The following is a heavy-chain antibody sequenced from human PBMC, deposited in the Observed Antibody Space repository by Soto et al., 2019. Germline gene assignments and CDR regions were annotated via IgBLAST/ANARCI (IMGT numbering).Heavy chain of an antibody. V-gene: IGHV4-59*01. CDR1: GGSISSYY. J-gene: IGHJ3*02. CDR2: IYYSGST. CDR3: ARVGIAAATRAFDI. Sequence: HVQLQESGPGLVKPSETLSLTCTVSGGSISSYYWSWIRQPPGKGLEWIGYIYYSGSTNYNPSLKSRVTISVDTSKNQFSLKLSSVTAADTAVYYCARVGIAAATRAFDIWGQGTMVTVSS. D-gene: IGHD6-13*01.